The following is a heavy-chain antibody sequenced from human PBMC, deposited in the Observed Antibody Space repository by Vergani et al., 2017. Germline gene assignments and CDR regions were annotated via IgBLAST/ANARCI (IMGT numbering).Heavy chain of an antibody. V-gene: IGHV3-15*01. J-gene: IGHJ4*02. CDR2: IKSKTDGGTT. Sequence: EVQLVESGGGLVQPGRSRRLSCTTSGFTFGDYAMSWFRQAPGKGLEWVGRIKSKTDGGTTDYAAPLKGRFTISRDDSKNTLYLQMNSLKTEDTAVYYCTTDLIAVAGFGGYWGQGTLVTVSS. CDR3: TTDLIAVAGFGGY. D-gene: IGHD6-19*01. CDR1: GFTFGDYA.